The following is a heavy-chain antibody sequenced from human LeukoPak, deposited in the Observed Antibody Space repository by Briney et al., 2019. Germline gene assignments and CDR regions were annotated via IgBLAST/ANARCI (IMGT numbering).Heavy chain of an antibody. CDR3: ARGGPWFGELPNSYFDY. D-gene: IGHD3-10*01. J-gene: IGHJ4*02. V-gene: IGHV1-2*02. Sequence: ASVKVSCKASGYTFTGCYMHWVRQAPGQGLEWMGWINPNSGGTNYAQKFQGRVTMTRDTSISTAYMELSRLRSDDTAVYYCARGGPWFGELPNSYFDYWGQGTLVTVSS. CDR1: GYTFTGCY. CDR2: INPNSGGT.